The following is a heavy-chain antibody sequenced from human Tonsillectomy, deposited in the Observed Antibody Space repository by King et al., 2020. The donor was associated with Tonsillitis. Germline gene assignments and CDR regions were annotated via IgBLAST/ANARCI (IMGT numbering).Heavy chain of an antibody. CDR2: IYFSGST. V-gene: IGHV4-59*08. D-gene: IGHD3-10*01. CDR1: GGSISSHY. J-gene: IGHJ6*04. Sequence: VQLQESGPGLVKPSETLSLTCTVSGGSISSHYWSWIRQSPGKGLEWLGYIYFSGSTHYNPSLMSRVTISIDTSKSQFSLRLTSVTAADTAVYYCARHRVRGFGSVRDGWGNGTTVPVSS. CDR3: ARHRVRGFGSVRDG.